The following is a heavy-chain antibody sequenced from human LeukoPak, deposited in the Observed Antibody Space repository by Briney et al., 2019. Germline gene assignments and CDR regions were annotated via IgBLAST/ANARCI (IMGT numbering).Heavy chain of an antibody. J-gene: IGHJ2*01. Sequence: PSETLSLTCSISGGSINTYYWSWLRQPPGKGLEWIGFISYDGGTNYNPSLKSRVSISVDTSKNQFSLKLSSVTAADTALFYCARSTVRCCIGGNCSPRYYDLWGHGTLVTVSS. D-gene: IGHD2-15*01. V-gene: IGHV4-59*01. CDR1: GGSINTYY. CDR3: ARSTVRCCIGGNCSPRYYDL. CDR2: ISYDGGT.